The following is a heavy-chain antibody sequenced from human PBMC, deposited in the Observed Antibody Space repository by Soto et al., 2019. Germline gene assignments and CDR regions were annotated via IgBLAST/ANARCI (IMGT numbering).Heavy chain of an antibody. J-gene: IGHJ5*02. CDR2: IATYNSNR. CDR1: GDTFTNFG. D-gene: IGHD3-10*01. V-gene: IGHV1-18*01. Sequence: HLVQSGPEVKKPGASITVSCKTSGDTFTNFGLSWVRQAPGQGLEWMGWIATYNSNRNYAQKFQGRHTLTTDTSTSTAYMELKNLGYDDTAVYYCARVVRGVVNWFDPWGQGTLVTVSS. CDR3: ARVVRGVVNWFDP.